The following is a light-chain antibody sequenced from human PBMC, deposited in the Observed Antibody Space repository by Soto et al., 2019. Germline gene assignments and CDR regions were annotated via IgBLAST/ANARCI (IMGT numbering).Light chain of an antibody. CDR1: QLFSSN. V-gene: IGKV3-15*01. CDR2: GVS. CDR3: QQYNNWPRT. Sequence: EIVMMQSPATLSVSPGESVTLSCRASQLFSSNLAWYQHKPGQAPRLLIYGVSTRDTGVPDRFSGSASGTEFTLTISSLQSEDFAVYYCQQYNNWPRTLGQGTRLELK. J-gene: IGKJ5*01.